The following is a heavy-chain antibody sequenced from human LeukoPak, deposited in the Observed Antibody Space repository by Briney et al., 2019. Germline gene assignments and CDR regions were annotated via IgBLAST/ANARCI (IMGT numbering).Heavy chain of an antibody. V-gene: IGHV3-23*01. Sequence: PGGSLRLSCAASGFTFSSYAMSWVRQAPGKGLEWVSAVSGSGGSTYYADSVKGRFTISRDNSKNTLYLQMNSLRAEDTAVYYCARDSPYGWGYYDSSGYYDYWGQGALVTVSS. D-gene: IGHD3-22*01. CDR3: ARDSPYGWGYYDSSGYYDY. CDR2: VSGSGGST. CDR1: GFTFSSYA. J-gene: IGHJ4*02.